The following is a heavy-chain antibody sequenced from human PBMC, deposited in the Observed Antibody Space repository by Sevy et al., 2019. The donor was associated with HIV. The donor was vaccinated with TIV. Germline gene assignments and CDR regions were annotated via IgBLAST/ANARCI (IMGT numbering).Heavy chain of an antibody. CDR3: VRADRDGYFEY. CDR2: INPDSGGP. J-gene: IGHJ4*02. Sequence: ASVKVSCKASGYTFTGYYMHWMRQAPGQGLEWMGWINPDSGGPIYAPKFQGRVTLTRDTSISTAYMDLSRLKSDDTAVYYCVRADRDGYFEYWGQGTLVTVSS. CDR1: GYTFTGYY. V-gene: IGHV1-2*02.